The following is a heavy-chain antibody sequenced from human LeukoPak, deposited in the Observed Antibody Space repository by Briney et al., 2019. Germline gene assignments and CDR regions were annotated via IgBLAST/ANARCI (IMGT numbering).Heavy chain of an antibody. D-gene: IGHD1-1*01. CDR2: ISGNGDRI. Sequence: PGGSLRLSCAVSGFTFSTYAMTWVRQAPGKGLEWVSTISGNGDRIFYGDSVKGRFTISRDRSKNTLYLQMNSLRAEDTAVYYCAKEGSNWNVDYWGQGTLVTVSS. V-gene: IGHV3-23*01. CDR3: AKEGSNWNVDY. J-gene: IGHJ4*02. CDR1: GFTFSTYA.